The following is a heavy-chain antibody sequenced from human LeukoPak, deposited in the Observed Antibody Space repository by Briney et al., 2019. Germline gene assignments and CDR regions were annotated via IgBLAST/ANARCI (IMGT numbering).Heavy chain of an antibody. CDR3: ARMTTGHDF. Sequence: SETLSLTCIVSGGSISVSYWSWIRQPPGKGLEWIGEVNHSGYTNDNPSLKSRVTISVDTSKNQFSLRLRSVTAADTGVYFCARMTTGHDFWGQGTLVTVSS. CDR2: VNHSGYT. CDR1: GGSISVSY. V-gene: IGHV4-34*01. D-gene: IGHD4-17*01. J-gene: IGHJ4*02.